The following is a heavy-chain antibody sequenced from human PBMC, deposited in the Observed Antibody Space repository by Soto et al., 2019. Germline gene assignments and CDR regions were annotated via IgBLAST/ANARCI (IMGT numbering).Heavy chain of an antibody. Sequence: EVQLLESGGGLVQPGGSLRLSCATSGFTFSNYAMNWVRQAPGKGLEWVSAISGSGGSTYYADSVKGRFTISRDNSKNTLYLQMNSLRAEDTAVSYCAKVVPAHYWYFDLWGRGTLVTVSS. V-gene: IGHV3-23*01. CDR2: ISGSGGST. CDR1: GFTFSNYA. J-gene: IGHJ2*01. CDR3: AKVVPAHYWYFDL. D-gene: IGHD2-2*01.